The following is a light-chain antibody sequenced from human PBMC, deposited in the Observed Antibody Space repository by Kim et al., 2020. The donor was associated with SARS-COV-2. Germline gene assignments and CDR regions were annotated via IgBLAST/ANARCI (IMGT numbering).Light chain of an antibody. J-gene: IGLJ3*02. CDR2: DVN. Sequence: QSALSQPRSVSGSPGQSVTISCTRTSSDVGDYNYVSWYQQHPGKAPKLVMYDVNKRPAGVPNRFSGSKSGNTASLTISGLQAEDEADYNCCSYAGSGTFAVFGGGTQLTVL. CDR3: CSYAGSGTFAV. CDR1: SSDVGDYNY. V-gene: IGLV2-11*01.